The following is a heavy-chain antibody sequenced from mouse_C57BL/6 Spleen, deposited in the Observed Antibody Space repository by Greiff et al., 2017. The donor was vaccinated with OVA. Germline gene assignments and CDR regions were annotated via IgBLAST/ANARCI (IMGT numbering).Heavy chain of an antibody. CDR3: ASWKTTKNPLWYFDV. V-gene: IGHV1-9*01. CDR2: ILPGSGRT. Sequence: VKLMESGAELMKPGASVKLSCKATGYTFTGYWIEWVKQRPGHGLEWIGEILPGSGRTNYNEKFKGKATFTADTSSNTAYMQLSSLTTEDSAIYYCASWKTTKNPLWYFDVWGTGTTVTVSS. J-gene: IGHJ1*03. D-gene: IGHD1-1*01. CDR1: GYTFTGYW.